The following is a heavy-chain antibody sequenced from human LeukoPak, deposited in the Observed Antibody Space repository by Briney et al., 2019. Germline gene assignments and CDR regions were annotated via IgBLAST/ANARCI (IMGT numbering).Heavy chain of an antibody. Sequence: NPSETLSLTCTVSGGSISSSSYYWGWIRQPPGKGLEWIGSIYYSGSTYYNPSLKSRVTISVDTSKNQFSLKLGSVTAADTAVYYCARRMVRGLYYYYYGMDVWGQGTTVTVSS. CDR2: IYYSGST. CDR1: GGSISSSSYY. V-gene: IGHV4-39*01. D-gene: IGHD3-10*01. J-gene: IGHJ6*02. CDR3: ARRMVRGLYYYYYGMDV.